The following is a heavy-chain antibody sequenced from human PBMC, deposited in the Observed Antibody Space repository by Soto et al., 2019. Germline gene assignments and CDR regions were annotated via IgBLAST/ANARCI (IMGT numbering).Heavy chain of an antibody. D-gene: IGHD3-9*01. Sequence: AWETPFPTFACSGGPISSSNLWGWIRPPPGKGLEWIGEILHSGSTNYNPSLKSRVTISVDKSKNQFSLKLSSVTAADTAVYYCARRHYDILTGYYPFDYWGQGTLVTVSS. CDR3: ARRHYDILTGYYPFDY. CDR1: GGPISSSNL. V-gene: IGHV4-4*02. J-gene: IGHJ4*02. CDR2: ILHSGST.